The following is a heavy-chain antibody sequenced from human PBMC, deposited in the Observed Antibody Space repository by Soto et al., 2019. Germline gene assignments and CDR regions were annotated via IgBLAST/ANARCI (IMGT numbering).Heavy chain of an antibody. J-gene: IGHJ1*01. D-gene: IGHD3-10*01. CDR1: GFSLSTSGVG. CDR3: AHLVLRWFAELSAEYFQH. Sequence: QITLKESGPTLVKPTQTLTLTCTFSGFSLSTSGVGVGWIRQPPGKALEWLALIYWDDGKRYSPSLKSRLTITKDTSKNQVVLTMTNMDPVDTATYYCAHLVLRWFAELSAEYFQHWGQGTLVTVSS. V-gene: IGHV2-5*02. CDR2: IYWDDGK.